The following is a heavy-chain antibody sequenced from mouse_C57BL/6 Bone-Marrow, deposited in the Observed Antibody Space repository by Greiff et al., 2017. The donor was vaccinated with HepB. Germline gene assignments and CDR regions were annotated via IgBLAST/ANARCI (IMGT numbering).Heavy chain of an antibody. V-gene: IGHV1-19*01. J-gene: IGHJ2*01. CDR2: INPYNGGT. CDR3: ARWGDYDVFDY. D-gene: IGHD2-4*01. CDR1: GYTFTDYY. Sequence: VQLKQSGPVLVKPGASVKMSCKASGYTFTDYYMNWVKQSHGKSLEWIGVINPYNGGTSYNQKLKGKATLTVDKSSSTAYMELNSLTSEDSAVYYCARWGDYDVFDYWGQGTTLTVSS.